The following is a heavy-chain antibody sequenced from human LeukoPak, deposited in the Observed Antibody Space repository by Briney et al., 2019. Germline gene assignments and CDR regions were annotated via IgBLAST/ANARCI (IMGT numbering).Heavy chain of an antibody. J-gene: IGHJ4*02. CDR2: INSDGSST. V-gene: IGHV3-74*01. Sequence: GGSLRLSCAASGFTFSSYWMHWVRQAPGKGLVWVSRINSDGSSTSYADSGKGRFTISRDNAKNTLYLQMNSLRVEDTAVYYCAKARTRGYSYGSFDYWGQGTLVTVSS. CDR3: AKARTRGYSYGSFDY. CDR1: GFTFSSYW. D-gene: IGHD5-18*01.